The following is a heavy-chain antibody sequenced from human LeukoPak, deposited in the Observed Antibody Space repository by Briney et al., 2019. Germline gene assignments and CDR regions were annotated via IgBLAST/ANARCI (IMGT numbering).Heavy chain of an antibody. Sequence: SETLSLTCTVSSGSINSYYWGWVRQPAGRGLEWIGRVFSSGSTNYNPSLKSRVTISVDKSKNQFSLILTSVTAADTAVYYCARDQGYSDYYFDYWGQGSLVTVSS. CDR1: SGSINSYY. V-gene: IGHV4-4*07. CDR2: VFSSGST. J-gene: IGHJ4*02. D-gene: IGHD4-11*01. CDR3: ARDQGYSDYYFDY.